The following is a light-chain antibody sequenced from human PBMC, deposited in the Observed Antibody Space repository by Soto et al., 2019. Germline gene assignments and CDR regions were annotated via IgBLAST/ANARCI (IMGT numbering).Light chain of an antibody. CDR1: QSVSSSY. CDR2: GAS. CDR3: QQYGSSPRT. J-gene: IGKJ1*01. V-gene: IGKV3-20*01. Sequence: EIVLTQSPGTLSLSPGERANLSCRASQSVSSSYLAWYQQKPGQAPRLLIYGASSRATGIPDRFSGSGSGTDFTRTISRLEPEDFAVYYCQQYGSSPRTFGQGTKVEIK.